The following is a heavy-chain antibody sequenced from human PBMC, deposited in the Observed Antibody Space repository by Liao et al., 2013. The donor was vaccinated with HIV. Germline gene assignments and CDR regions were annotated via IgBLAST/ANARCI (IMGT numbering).Heavy chain of an antibody. V-gene: IGHV4-34*01. D-gene: IGHD6-19*01. CDR2: INHSGST. CDR1: GGSFSGYY. CDR3: ARGQGIAVAGTFFGWFDP. Sequence: QVQLQQWGAGLLKPSETLSLTCAVYGGSFSGYYWSWIRQPPGKGLEWIGEINHSGSTNYNPSLKSRVTISVDTSKNQFSLKLSSVTAADTAVYYCARGQGIAVAGTFFGWFDPGAREPWSPSPQ. J-gene: IGHJ5*02.